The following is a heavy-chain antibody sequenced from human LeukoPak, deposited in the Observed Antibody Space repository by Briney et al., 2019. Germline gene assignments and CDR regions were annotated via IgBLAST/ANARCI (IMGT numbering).Heavy chain of an antibody. J-gene: IGHJ4*02. V-gene: IGHV3-23*01. Sequence: GGSLRLSCEASGFTFGSFAMYWVRQAPGKGLDWIAGIFGSGGSPHYADSVKGRFTISRDNSKNTVYLQINSLRAEDTAVYYCGKTTGGYSSGQKPAWPADYWGQGTLVAVSS. CDR1: GFTFGSFA. D-gene: IGHD5-18*01. CDR2: IFGSGGSP. CDR3: GKTTGGYSSGQKPAWPADY.